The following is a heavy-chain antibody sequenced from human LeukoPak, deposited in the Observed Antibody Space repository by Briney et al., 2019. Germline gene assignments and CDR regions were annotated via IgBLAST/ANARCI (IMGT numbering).Heavy chain of an antibody. CDR3: ARDRSACSSTSCYPNWFDP. J-gene: IGHJ5*02. CDR2: IYYSGST. V-gene: IGHV4-59*12. Sequence: SETLSLTCTVSGGSISSYYWSWIRQPPGKGLEWIGYIYYSGSTNYNPSLKSRVTISVDTSKNQFSLKLSSVTAADTAVYYCARDRSACSSTSCYPNWFDPWGQGTLVTVSS. D-gene: IGHD2-2*01. CDR1: GGSISSYY.